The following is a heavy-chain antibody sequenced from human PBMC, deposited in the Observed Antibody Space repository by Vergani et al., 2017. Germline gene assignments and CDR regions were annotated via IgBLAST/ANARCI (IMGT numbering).Heavy chain of an antibody. V-gene: IGHV5-51*01. J-gene: IGHJ4*02. CDR1: ESSFISNE. CDR2: INPIDSKI. CDR3: TRHVPCGDGACLHFDH. D-gene: IGHD2-21*01. Sequence: EVMLVQSGAEVKKPGVSLKISCKYSESSFISNEIAWVRQMSGKGLQWMGNINPIDSKIAYSQSFQGKAIMSLDKSITTAYLQWRSLKASDTAIYYCTRHVPCGDGACLHFDHWGQGTQVTVSS.